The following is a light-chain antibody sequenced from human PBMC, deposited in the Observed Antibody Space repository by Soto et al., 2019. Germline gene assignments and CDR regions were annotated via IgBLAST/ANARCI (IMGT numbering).Light chain of an antibody. Sequence: QSALTQPASVSGSPGQSITISCTGTSSDVGGYNYVSWYQQYPGKAPKLMIYDVSNRPSGVSNRFSGSKSGNTASLTISGLQAEDEADYYCSSYTYINTVIFGGGTKVTVL. V-gene: IGLV2-14*01. J-gene: IGLJ2*01. CDR3: SSYTYINTVI. CDR1: SSDVGGYNY. CDR2: DVS.